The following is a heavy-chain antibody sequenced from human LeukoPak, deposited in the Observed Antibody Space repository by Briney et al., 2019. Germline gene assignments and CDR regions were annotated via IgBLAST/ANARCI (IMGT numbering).Heavy chain of an antibody. CDR2: INHSGST. Sequence: SETLSLTCTVSGGSISSYYWSWIRQPPGKGLEWIGEINHSGSTNYNPSLKSRVTISVDTSKNQFSLKLSSVTAADTAVYYCARGGFGTATIGYWGQGTLVTVSS. J-gene: IGHJ4*02. CDR3: ARGGFGTATIGY. CDR1: GGSISSYY. V-gene: IGHV4-34*01. D-gene: IGHD5-24*01.